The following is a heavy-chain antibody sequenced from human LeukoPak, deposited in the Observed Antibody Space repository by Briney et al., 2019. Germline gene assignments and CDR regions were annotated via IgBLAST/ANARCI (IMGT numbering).Heavy chain of an antibody. CDR1: GFKFDDYY. V-gene: IGHV3-9*03. Sequence: GGSLRLSCAVSGFKFDDYYMHWVRQAPGKGLEWVSYITWNSYTIVYADSVKGRFTISRDNAKKFLYLQINRLRAEDMALHYCPKEMRVASLIVDALDVWDRGTMVTVYS. J-gene: IGHJ3*01. CDR2: ITWNSYTI. CDR3: PKEMRVASLIVDALDV. D-gene: IGHD1-26*01.